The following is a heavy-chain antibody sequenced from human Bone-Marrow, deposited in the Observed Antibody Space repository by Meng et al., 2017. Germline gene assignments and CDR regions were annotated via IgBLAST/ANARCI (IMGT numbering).Heavy chain of an antibody. CDR1: GGSFSGYY. D-gene: IGHD4-23*01. CDR3: ARGVASPIFSTVVTPAFDY. J-gene: IGHJ4*02. CDR2: INHSGST. V-gene: IGHV4-34*01. Sequence: QLQLRQWGAGLLKPSAHLSLTCAVHGGSFSGYYWSWIRQPPGKGLEWIGEINHSGSTNYNPSLKSRVTISVDTSKNQFSLKLSSVTAADTAVYYCARGVASPIFSTVVTPAFDYWGQGTLVTVSS.